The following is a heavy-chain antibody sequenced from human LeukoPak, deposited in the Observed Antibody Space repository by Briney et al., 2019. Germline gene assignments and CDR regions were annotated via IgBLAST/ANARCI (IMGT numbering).Heavy chain of an antibody. CDR1: GFTFSSYS. V-gene: IGHV3-48*01. D-gene: IGHD5-12*01. CDR2: IRSSSET. CDR3: ARDAGNSGYGCDL. J-gene: IGHJ5*02. Sequence: PGGSLRLSCAASGFTFSSYSMNWVRQAPGKGLEWVSYIRSSSETFYADSVKGRFTISRDNARNSLYLQMNNLRGEDTAIYYCARDAGNSGYGCDLWGQGTLVTVSS.